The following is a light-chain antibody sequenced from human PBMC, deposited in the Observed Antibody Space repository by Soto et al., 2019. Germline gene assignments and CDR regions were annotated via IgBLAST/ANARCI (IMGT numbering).Light chain of an antibody. CDR2: AVN. V-gene: IGLV2-14*01. J-gene: IGLJ2*01. Sequence: QSALTQAASVSGSPGQSITISCTGTSSDIGAYHYVSWYQQRPGKAPKVLIYAVNNRPSGISDRFSGSKSGNTASLTISGIQAEDEAVYYCNSYTNSDTVIFGGGTQLTV. CDR3: NSYTNSDTVI. CDR1: SSDIGAYHY.